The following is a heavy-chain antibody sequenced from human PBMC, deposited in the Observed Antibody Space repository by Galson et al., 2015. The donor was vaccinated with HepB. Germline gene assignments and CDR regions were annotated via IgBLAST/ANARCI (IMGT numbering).Heavy chain of an antibody. CDR3: AKGPVAGRFTEYYYYYGMDV. CDR2: ISYDGSNK. CDR1: GFTFSSYG. J-gene: IGHJ6*02. Sequence: SLRLSCAASGFTFSSYGMHWVRQAPGKGLEWVAVISYDGSNKYYADSVKGRFTISRDNSKNTLYLQMNSLRAEDTAVYYCAKGPVAGRFTEYYYYYGMDVWGQGTTVTVSS. D-gene: IGHD3-3*01. V-gene: IGHV3-30*18.